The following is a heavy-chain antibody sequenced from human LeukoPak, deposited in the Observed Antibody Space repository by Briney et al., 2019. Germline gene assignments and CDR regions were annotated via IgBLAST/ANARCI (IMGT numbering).Heavy chain of an antibody. CDR1: GFTVTGNY. CDR3: ARGAIFVGGVGAQDY. D-gene: IGHD1-26*01. J-gene: IGHJ4*02. V-gene: IGHV3-53*01. Sequence: GGSLRLSCAASGFTVTGNYMSWVRQAPGMGLEWVSVIYSGGSTFYADSVKGRFTISRDNSKNTLFLQMHSLRAEDTAVYYCARGAIFVGGVGAQDYWGQGTLVTVSS. CDR2: IYSGGST.